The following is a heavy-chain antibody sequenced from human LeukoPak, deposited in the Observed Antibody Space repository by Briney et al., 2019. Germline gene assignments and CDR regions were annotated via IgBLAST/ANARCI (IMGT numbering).Heavy chain of an antibody. CDR3: ARGTKSPRTTVLTSFWYFDL. V-gene: IGHV4-61*02. CDR2: VHTTGSL. Sequence: PTETLSLTCTVSGGSITSDVHYWNWIRQSAEKGLEWIGRVHTTGSLDYNPSLKSRVTISIDTSSNHFSLMMDSVTTTDTAVYYCARGTKSPRTTVLTSFWYFDLWGRGTLVTVSS. J-gene: IGHJ2*01. CDR1: GGSITSDVHY. D-gene: IGHD4-17*01.